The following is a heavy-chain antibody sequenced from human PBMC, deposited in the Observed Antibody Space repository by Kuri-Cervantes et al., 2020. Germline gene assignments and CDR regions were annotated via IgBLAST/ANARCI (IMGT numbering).Heavy chain of an antibody. CDR1: GYTFTGYY. CDR3: AKDRGYSYGYNYYGMDV. D-gene: IGHD3-16*02. J-gene: IGHJ6*02. CDR2: INPNSGGT. V-gene: IGHV1-2*02. Sequence: ASVKVSCKASGYTFTGYYMHWVRQAPGQGLEWMGWINPNSGGTNYAQKFQGRVTMTRDTSISTAYMELSRLRSDDTAIYYCAKDRGYSYGYNYYGMDVWGQGTTVNVSS.